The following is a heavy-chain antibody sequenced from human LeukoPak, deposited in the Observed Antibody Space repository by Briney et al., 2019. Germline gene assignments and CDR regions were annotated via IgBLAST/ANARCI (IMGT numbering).Heavy chain of an antibody. J-gene: IGHJ4*02. CDR3: ARGELIGPDY. CDR1: GFTFSSYA. V-gene: IGHV3-23*01. CDR2: ISGSGGSI. D-gene: IGHD3-10*01. Sequence: GGSLRLSCAASGFTFSSYAMSWVRQAPGKGLEWVSAISGSGGSIYYADSVKGRFTISRDNAKNSLYLQMNSLRAEDTAVYYCARGELIGPDYWGQGTLVTVSS.